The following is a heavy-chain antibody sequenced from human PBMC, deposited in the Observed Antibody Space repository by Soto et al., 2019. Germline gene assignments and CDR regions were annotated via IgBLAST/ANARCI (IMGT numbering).Heavy chain of an antibody. CDR2: IWYDGSNK. V-gene: IGHV3-33*01. J-gene: IGHJ5*02. CDR1: GFTFSSYG. Sequence: GGSLRLSCAASGFTFSSYGMHWVRQAPGKGLEWVAVIWYDGSNKYYADSVKGRFTISRDNSKNTLYLQMNSLRAEDTAVYYCARELMLRSDWFDPWGQGTLVTVSS. CDR3: ARELMLRSDWFDP. D-gene: IGHD2-15*01.